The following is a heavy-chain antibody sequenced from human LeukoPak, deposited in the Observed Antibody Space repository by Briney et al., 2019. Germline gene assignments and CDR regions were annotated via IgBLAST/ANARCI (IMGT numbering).Heavy chain of an antibody. J-gene: IGHJ4*02. V-gene: IGHV3-30*04. CDR2: ISYDGSNK. CDR3: ARNFHYSSGWSFDY. CDR1: GFTFSSYA. D-gene: IGHD6-19*01. Sequence: GRSLRLSCAASGFTFSSYAMHWVRQAPGKGLEWVAVISYDGSNKYYADSVKGRFTISRDNSKNTMYLQMNSLRAEDTAVYYCARNFHYSSGWSFDYWGQGTLVTVSS.